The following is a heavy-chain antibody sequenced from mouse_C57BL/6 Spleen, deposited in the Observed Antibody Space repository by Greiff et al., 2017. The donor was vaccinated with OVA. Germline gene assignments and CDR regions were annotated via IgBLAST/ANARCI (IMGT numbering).Heavy chain of an antibody. J-gene: IGHJ3*01. CDR3: ARDSSGYGAY. V-gene: IGHV1-4*01. Sequence: VKLVESGAELARPGASVKMSCKASGYTFTSYTMHWVKQRPGQGLEWIGYINPSSGYTKYNQKFKDKATLTADKSSSTAYMQLSSLTSEDSAVYYCARDSSGYGAYWGQGTLVTVSA. CDR2: INPSSGYT. D-gene: IGHD3-2*02. CDR1: GYTFTSYT.